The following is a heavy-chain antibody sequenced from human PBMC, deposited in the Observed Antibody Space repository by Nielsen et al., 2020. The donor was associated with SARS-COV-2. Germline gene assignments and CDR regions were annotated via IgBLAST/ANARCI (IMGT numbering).Heavy chain of an antibody. CDR2: ISSSGSTI. J-gene: IGHJ4*02. CDR1: GFTFSDYY. Sequence: GESLKISCAASGFTFSDYYMSWIRQAPGKGLEWVSYISSSGSTIYYADSVKGRFTISRDNAKNSLYLQMNSLRAEDTAVYYCARGLRWSQGYYFDYWGQGTLVTVSS. CDR3: ARGLRWSQGYYFDY. V-gene: IGHV3-11*04. D-gene: IGHD4-23*01.